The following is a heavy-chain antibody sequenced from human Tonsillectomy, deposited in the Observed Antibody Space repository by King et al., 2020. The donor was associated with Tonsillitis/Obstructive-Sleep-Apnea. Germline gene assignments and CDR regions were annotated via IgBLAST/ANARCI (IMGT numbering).Heavy chain of an antibody. CDR1: GGSFSGYY. J-gene: IGHJ6*03. Sequence: VQLQQWGAGLLKPSETLSLTCAVYGGSFSGYYWSWIRQPPGKGLEWIGEINHSGSTNYNPSLKSRVTISVDTSKNQFSLKLSSVTAADTAVYYCARGYCSSTSCYYYMDVWGKGTTVTVSS. V-gene: IGHV4-34*01. CDR2: INHSGST. D-gene: IGHD2-2*01. CDR3: ARGYCSSTSCYYYMDV.